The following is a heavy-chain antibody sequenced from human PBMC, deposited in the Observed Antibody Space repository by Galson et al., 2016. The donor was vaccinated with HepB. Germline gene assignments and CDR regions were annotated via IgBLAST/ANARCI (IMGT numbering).Heavy chain of an antibody. D-gene: IGHD3-10*01. CDR1: DGSFSGYH. CDR3: AKWGGVGGAYHLD. V-gene: IGHV4-34*01. CDR2: ITYSGST. J-gene: IGHJ4*02. Sequence: ETLSLTCAVHDGSFSGYHWSWIRQPPGKGLEWIGEITYSGSTNYNPSLKTRVTVSVDASKNQFSLKLSSVTAADTAVYYCAKWGGVGGAYHLDWGQGTLVTVSS.